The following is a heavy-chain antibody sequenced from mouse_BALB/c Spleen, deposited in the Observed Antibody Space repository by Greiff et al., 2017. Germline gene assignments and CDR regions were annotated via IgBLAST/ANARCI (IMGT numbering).Heavy chain of an antibody. CDR2: ISYSGST. Sequence: VQLKESGPGLVKPSQSLSLTCTVTGYSITSDYAWNWIRQFPGNKLEWMGYISYSGSTSYNPSLKSRISITRDTSKNQFFLQLNSVTTEDTATYYCALYDGYGGYAMDYWGQGTSVTVSS. J-gene: IGHJ4*01. CDR1: GYSITSDYA. V-gene: IGHV3-2*02. D-gene: IGHD2-3*01. CDR3: ALYDGYGGYAMDY.